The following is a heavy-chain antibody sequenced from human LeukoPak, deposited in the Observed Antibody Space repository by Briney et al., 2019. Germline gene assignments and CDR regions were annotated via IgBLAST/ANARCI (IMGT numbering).Heavy chain of an antibody. CDR2: ISSSSSYI. CDR1: GFTFSNAW. CDR3: ARSTLIAPRGAFDF. V-gene: IGHV3-21*01. D-gene: IGHD2-21*01. J-gene: IGHJ3*01. Sequence: GGSLRLSCAASGFTFSNAWMSWVRQAPGKGLEWVSSISSSSSYIYYTNSVKGRFTISRDNAKNLLFLQMNSLRAEDTAVYYCARSTLIAPRGAFDFWGQGTMVSVSS.